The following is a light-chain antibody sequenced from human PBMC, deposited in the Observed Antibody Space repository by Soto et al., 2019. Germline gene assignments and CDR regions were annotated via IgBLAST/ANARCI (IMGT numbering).Light chain of an antibody. V-gene: IGLV1-40*01. J-gene: IGLJ1*01. CDR3: QSYDSVVRCV. Sequence: QSVLTQPPSVSGAPGQRVTISCTGSSSNIGAGYDVHWYQQLPGTAPKLLSFGNSNRPSRVPDRFSGSKSGTSASLAITALQAEDEADYYGQSYDSVVRCVFGTGTKLTVL. CDR2: GNS. CDR1: SSNIGAGYD.